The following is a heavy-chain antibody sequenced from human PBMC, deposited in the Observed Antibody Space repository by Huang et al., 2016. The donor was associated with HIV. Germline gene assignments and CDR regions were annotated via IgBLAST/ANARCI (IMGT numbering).Heavy chain of an antibody. CDR1: GFTFSDYD. CDR3: ARSSGELGAPHN. J-gene: IGHJ4*02. Sequence: QVQLVESGGGLVKPGGSLRLSCAASGFTFSDYDMSWIRQAPGKRLEGVSYIRSSGSDIDYTDSVKGRFTISRDNAKNSLYLQMNSLRAEDTAVYYCARSSGELGAPHNWGQGTLVTVSS. CDR2: IRSSGSDI. V-gene: IGHV3-11*01. D-gene: IGHD1-26*01.